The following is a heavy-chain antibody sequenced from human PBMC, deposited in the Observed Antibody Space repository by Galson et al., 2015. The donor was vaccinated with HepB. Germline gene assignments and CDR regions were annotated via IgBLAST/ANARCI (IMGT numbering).Heavy chain of an antibody. D-gene: IGHD4-23*01. Sequence: SLRLSCAASDFTFSGHAMNWVRQAPGQGLEWVAGIYAGGTTTYYADSVKGRFTISRDNSKNTLYLQMNSLRVEDTALYYCTKTHARWVYFDYWGRGTLVTVSS. CDR2: IYAGGTTT. CDR1: DFTFSGHA. CDR3: TKTHARWVYFDY. V-gene: IGHV3-23*01. J-gene: IGHJ4*02.